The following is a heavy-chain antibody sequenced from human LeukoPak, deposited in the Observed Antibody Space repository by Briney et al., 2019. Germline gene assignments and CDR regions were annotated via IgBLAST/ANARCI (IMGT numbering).Heavy chain of an antibody. D-gene: IGHD2-21*01. CDR2: INWNGGSI. Sequence: GGSLRLSCAASGFTFDDYGMSWVRQAPGKGLEWVSGINWNGGSIGYADSVKGRFTISRDNAKNSLYLQMNSLRAEDTAVYYCARVAYCGGDCSRDLDYWGQGTLVTVSS. J-gene: IGHJ4*02. CDR1: GFTFDDYG. V-gene: IGHV3-20*04. CDR3: ARVAYCGGDCSRDLDY.